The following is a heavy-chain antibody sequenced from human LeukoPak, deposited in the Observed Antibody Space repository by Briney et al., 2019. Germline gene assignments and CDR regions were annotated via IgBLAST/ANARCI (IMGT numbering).Heavy chain of an antibody. CDR2: INHSGST. CDR1: GGSFSGYY. CDR3: ARIQLWSTTWFDP. J-gene: IGHJ5*02. Sequence: KPSETLSLTCAVYGGSFSGYYWSWIRQPPGKGLEWIGEINHSGSTNYNPSLKSRVTISVDTSKNQFSLKLSSVTAADTAVYYCARIQLWSTTWFDPWGQGTLVTVSS. V-gene: IGHV4-34*01. D-gene: IGHD5-18*01.